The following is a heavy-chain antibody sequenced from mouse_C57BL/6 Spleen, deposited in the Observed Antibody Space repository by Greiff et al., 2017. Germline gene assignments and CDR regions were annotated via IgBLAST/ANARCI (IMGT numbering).Heavy chain of an antibody. J-gene: IGHJ4*01. CDR2: IDPNSGGT. V-gene: IGHV1-72*01. D-gene: IGHD2-2*01. CDR1: GYTFTSYW. CDR3: ARIYYGYPYAMDY. Sequence: QVQLQQPGAELVQPGASVKLSCTASGYTFTSYWMHWVKQRPGRGLEWIGRIDPNSGGTKYNEKFKSKATLTVDKPSSTAYMQLSSLTSEDSAVYYCARIYYGYPYAMDYWGQGTSVTVSS.